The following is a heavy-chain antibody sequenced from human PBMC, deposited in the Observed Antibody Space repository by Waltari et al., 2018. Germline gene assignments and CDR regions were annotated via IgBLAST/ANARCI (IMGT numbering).Heavy chain of an antibody. Sequence: EVQLVESGGGLVKPGGSLRLSCAASGFHFSNAWMSWVRQAPGKGLEWVGLIKSKTEGGTTDYAAPVKGKFTISRDNSTDTLYLQMHSLKTEDTAVYYCSTQPWGPDYWGQVTLVTVSS. CDR3: STQPWGPDY. D-gene: IGHD3-16*01. CDR2: IKSKTEGGTT. V-gene: IGHV3-15*01. J-gene: IGHJ4*02. CDR1: GFHFSNAW.